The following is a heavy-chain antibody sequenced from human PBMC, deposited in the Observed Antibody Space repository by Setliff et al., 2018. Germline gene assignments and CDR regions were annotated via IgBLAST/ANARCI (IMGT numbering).Heavy chain of an antibody. D-gene: IGHD7-27*01. CDR3: ARDQTPYNWGFNNAFDI. J-gene: IGHJ3*02. Sequence: GGSLGLSCAASGFTFSSYSMNWVRQAPGKGLEWVSYISSSSITIYYADSVKGRFTISRDNAKNSLYLQMNSLRAEDTAVYYCARDQTPYNWGFNNAFDIWGQGTMVTVSS. V-gene: IGHV3-48*01. CDR2: ISSSSITI. CDR1: GFTFSSYS.